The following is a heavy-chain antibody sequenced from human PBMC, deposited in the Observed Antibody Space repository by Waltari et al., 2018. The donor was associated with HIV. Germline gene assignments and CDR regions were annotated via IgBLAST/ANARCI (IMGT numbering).Heavy chain of an antibody. CDR3: ARDPFTNYRAFDY. V-gene: IGHV3-74*01. J-gene: IGHJ4*02. CDR1: GFTFSSYW. Sequence: EVQLVESGGGLVQPGGSLRLSCAASGFTFSSYWMHWVRQAPGKGLVLVSSINNDVSTSYADSVKGRFTISRDNAKNTLYLQMNSLRAEDTAVYYCARDPFTNYRAFDYWGQGTLVTVSS. D-gene: IGHD1-7*01. CDR2: INNDVST.